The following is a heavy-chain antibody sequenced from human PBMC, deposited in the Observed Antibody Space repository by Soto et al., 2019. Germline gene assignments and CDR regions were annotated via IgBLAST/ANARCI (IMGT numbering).Heavy chain of an antibody. V-gene: IGHV3-73*01. CDR2: IRSKANSYAT. CDR3: TVPVAGTLNLVSL. D-gene: IGHD6-19*01. CDR1: GFTFSGSA. Sequence: PGGSLRLSCAASGFTFSGSAMHWVRQASGKGLEWVGRIRSKANSYATAYAASVKGRFTISRDDSKNTAYLQMNSLKTEDTAVYYCTVPVAGTLNLVSLWGQGTLVTVSS. J-gene: IGHJ4*02.